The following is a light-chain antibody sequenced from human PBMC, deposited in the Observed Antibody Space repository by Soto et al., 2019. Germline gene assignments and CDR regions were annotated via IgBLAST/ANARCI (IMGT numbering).Light chain of an antibody. CDR3: QQYGSSQGT. J-gene: IGKJ1*01. V-gene: IGKV3-20*01. Sequence: EIFLTQSPDTLSLSPWQRATLSCRASQSVTNYIAWYQQRPGQAPRLLIYGASNRATGIPDRFSGSGSGTDFTLTISRLEPEDFAVYYCQQYGSSQGTFGQGTKVDIK. CDR2: GAS. CDR1: QSVTNY.